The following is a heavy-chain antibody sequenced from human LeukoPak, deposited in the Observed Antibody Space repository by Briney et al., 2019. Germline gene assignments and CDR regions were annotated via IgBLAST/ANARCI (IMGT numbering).Heavy chain of an antibody. CDR1: GCSISSYY. J-gene: IGHJ4*02. V-gene: IGHV4-59*01. D-gene: IGHD2-15*01. CDR3: ARASVGGGLDY. Sequence: SETLSLTCTVSGCSISSYYWSWIRQPPGKGLEWIGYIYYSGSTNYNPSLKSRVTISVDTSKNQFSLKLSSVTAADTAVYYCARASVGGGLDYWGQGTLVTVSS. CDR2: IYYSGST.